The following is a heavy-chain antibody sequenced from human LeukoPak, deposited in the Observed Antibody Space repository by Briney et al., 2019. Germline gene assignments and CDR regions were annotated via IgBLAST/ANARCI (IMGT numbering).Heavy chain of an antibody. CDR1: GVSFSGYY. V-gene: IGHV4-34*01. Sequence: SETLSLTCAVYGVSFSGYYWSWLRQPPGKGLEWIGEINHSGSTNYNPSLKSRVTISVDTSKNQFSLKLSSVTAADTAVYYCARGRYQYYYDSSGYLYWFDYWGQGTLVTVSS. D-gene: IGHD3-22*01. CDR2: INHSGST. J-gene: IGHJ4*02. CDR3: ARGRYQYYYDSSGYLYWFDY.